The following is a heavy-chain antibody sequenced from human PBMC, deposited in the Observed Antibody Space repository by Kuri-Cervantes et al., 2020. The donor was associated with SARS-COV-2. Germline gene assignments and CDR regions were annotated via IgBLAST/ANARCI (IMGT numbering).Heavy chain of an antibody. V-gene: IGHV4-34*01. CDR1: GGSFSGYY. Sequence: SETLSLTCAVYGGSFSGYYWSWIRQPPGKGLEWIGEINHSGSTSYNPSLKSRVTISVDTSKNQFSLKLSSVTAADTAVYYCARDLGGGSYYHFEVYFDYWGQGTLVTVSS. CDR3: ARDLGGGSYYHFEVYFDY. D-gene: IGHD1-26*01. CDR2: INHSGST. J-gene: IGHJ4*02.